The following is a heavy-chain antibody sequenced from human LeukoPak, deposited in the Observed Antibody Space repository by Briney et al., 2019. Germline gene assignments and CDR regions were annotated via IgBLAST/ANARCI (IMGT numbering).Heavy chain of an antibody. CDR1: GYTFTSYY. D-gene: IGHD2-2*01. CDR2: ISAYNGNT. Sequence: ASVKVSCKASGYTFTSYYMHWVRQAPGQGLEWMGWISAYNGNTNYAQKLQGRVTMTTDTSTSTAYMELRSLRSDDTAVYYCARVSRIVVVPAALDLDYWGQGTLVTVSS. J-gene: IGHJ4*02. CDR3: ARVSRIVVVPAALDLDY. V-gene: IGHV1-18*04.